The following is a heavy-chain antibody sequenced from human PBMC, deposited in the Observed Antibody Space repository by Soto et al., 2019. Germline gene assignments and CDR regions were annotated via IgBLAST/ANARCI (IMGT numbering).Heavy chain of an antibody. D-gene: IGHD1-7*01. CDR3: AREGGNYYFDY. J-gene: IGHJ4*02. Sequence: PSETLSLTCTVSGGSVSSGSYSWSWIRQPPGKGLEWIGYIYYSGSTNYNPSLKSRVTISVDTSKNQFSLKLSSVTAADTAVYYCAREGGNYYFDYWGQGTLVTVSS. CDR1: GGSVSSGSYS. CDR2: IYYSGST. V-gene: IGHV4-61*01.